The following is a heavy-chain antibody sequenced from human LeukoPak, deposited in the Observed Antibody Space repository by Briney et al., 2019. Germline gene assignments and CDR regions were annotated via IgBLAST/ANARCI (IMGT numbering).Heavy chain of an antibody. J-gene: IGHJ4*02. V-gene: IGHV4-59*01. CDR3: ACGGGYASPIGY. CDR2: IYHSGST. Sequence: SETLSLTCTLSGGSISTYYWSLIRQPPGNGLEWIGYIYHSGSTNYNPSLNSRVTISVHTSKNQLSLKLRSVTAADTAVYYCACGGGYASPIGYWGQGALVTVSS. D-gene: IGHD5-12*01. CDR1: GGSISTYY.